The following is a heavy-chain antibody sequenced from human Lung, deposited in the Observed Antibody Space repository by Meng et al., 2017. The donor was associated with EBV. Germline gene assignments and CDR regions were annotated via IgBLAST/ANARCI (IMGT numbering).Heavy chain of an antibody. CDR2: INRSGST. J-gene: IGHJ4*02. V-gene: IGHV4-34*02. Sequence: QGQLQQVGAGLLKPSATLSLPCAVYGGYLSAYYWSWIRQPPGKGLEWIGEINRSGSTNYNPSLKSRLTVSMDTSKNQFSLKLSSVTAADTAVYYCARLYRGGWYLWGRGTLVTVSS. CDR3: ARLYRGGWYL. CDR1: GGYLSAYY. D-gene: IGHD6-19*01.